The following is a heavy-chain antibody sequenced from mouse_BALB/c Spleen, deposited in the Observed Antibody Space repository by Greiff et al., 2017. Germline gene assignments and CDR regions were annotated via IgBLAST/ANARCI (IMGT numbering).Heavy chain of an antibody. J-gene: IGHJ4*01. CDR3: ARSDDGYYVSYAMDY. D-gene: IGHD2-3*01. Sequence: EVKLMESGPELVKPGASVKLPCKASGYSFTDYNMDWVKQSHGKSLEWIGDINPNNGGTIYNQKFKGKATLTVDKSSSTAYMELRSLTSEDTAVYYCARSDDGYYVSYAMDYWGQGTSVTVSS. V-gene: IGHV1-18*01. CDR1: GYSFTDYN. CDR2: INPNNGGT.